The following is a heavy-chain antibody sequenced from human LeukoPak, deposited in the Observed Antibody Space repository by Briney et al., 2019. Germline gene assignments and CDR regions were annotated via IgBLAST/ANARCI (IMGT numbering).Heavy chain of an antibody. CDR2: IYYSGST. CDR3: ARYYSNLGGYFDY. D-gene: IGHD4-11*01. J-gene: IGHJ4*02. V-gene: IGHV4-30-4*01. CDR1: GGSISSGDYY. Sequence: PSETLSLTCTVSGGSISSGDYYWSWIRQPPGKGLEWIGYIYYSGSTYYNPSLKSRVTISVDTSKNQFSLKLSSVTAADTAVYYCARYYSNLGGYFDYWGQGTLVTVSS.